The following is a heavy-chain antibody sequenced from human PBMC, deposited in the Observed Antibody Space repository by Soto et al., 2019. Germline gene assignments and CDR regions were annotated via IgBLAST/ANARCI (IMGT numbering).Heavy chain of an antibody. CDR3: ARGPHYCTNGVCYLDFDY. Sequence: QVQLQQWGAGLLKPSETLSLTCAVYGGSFSGYYWSWIRQPPGKGLEWIGEINNSGSTNYNPSLKIRVTIAVDTSKNQVSLKLSSVTAADTAVYYCARGPHYCTNGVCYLDFDYWGQGTLVTVSS. J-gene: IGHJ4*02. CDR2: INNSGST. D-gene: IGHD2-8*01. V-gene: IGHV4-34*01. CDR1: GGSFSGYY.